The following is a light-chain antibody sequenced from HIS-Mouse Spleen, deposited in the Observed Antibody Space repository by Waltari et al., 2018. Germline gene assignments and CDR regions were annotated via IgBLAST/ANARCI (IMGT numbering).Light chain of an antibody. Sequence: DIVLTQSPGTLSLSPGERATLSCRASQSVSSSYLAWYQQNPGQAPRLLIYGASSRATGIPDRFSGSGSGTDFTLTISRLEPEDFTVYYCQQYGSSPLYTFGQGTKLEIK. V-gene: IGKV3-20*01. CDR3: QQYGSSPLYT. CDR1: QSVSSSY. CDR2: GAS. J-gene: IGKJ2*01.